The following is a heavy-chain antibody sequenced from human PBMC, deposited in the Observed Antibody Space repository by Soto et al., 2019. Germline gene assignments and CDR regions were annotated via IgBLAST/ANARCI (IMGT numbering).Heavy chain of an antibody. CDR3: ATRMTTAPY. D-gene: IGHD4-17*01. J-gene: IGHJ4*02. Sequence: EVRLVQSGGGLVQPGGSLRLSCAASLFIVSDNYMSWVRQAPGKGLEWVSLIYSGGGTDYAESVKGRFTISRDNSKTTLYLQMNSLKAEDTGIYYCATRMTTAPYWGQGTVVTVSS. CDR1: LFIVSDNY. CDR2: IYSGGGT. V-gene: IGHV3-66*01.